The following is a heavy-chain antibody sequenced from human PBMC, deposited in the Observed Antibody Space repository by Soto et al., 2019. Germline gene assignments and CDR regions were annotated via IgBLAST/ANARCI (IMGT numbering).Heavy chain of an antibody. CDR2: IYYSGST. V-gene: IGHV4-59*01. CDR1: GGSISSYY. Sequence: SETLSLTCTVSGGSISSYYWSWIRQPPGKGLEWIGYIYYSGSTNYNPSLKSRVTISVDTSTNQFSLRLSSVTAADTAVYYCARHYSSSLKGFDPWGQGTLVTVSS. D-gene: IGHD6-13*01. CDR3: ARHYSSSLKGFDP. J-gene: IGHJ5*02.